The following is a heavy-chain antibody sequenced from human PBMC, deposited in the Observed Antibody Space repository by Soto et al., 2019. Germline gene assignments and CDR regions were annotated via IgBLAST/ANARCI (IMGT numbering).Heavy chain of an antibody. CDR3: VRAGTGYQLDY. CDR2: IRNKPSSYTA. V-gene: IGHV3-72*01. D-gene: IGHD3-9*01. CDR1: GFTFSDHY. Sequence: EVQLVESGGGLVQPGGSLRLSCAASGFTFSDHYMDWVRQASGNGLEWVGRIRNKPSSYTAEYAASVKGRFTISRDDSKNSVYLQMNSLKIEDTALYYCVRAGTGYQLDYWGQGTLVTVSS. J-gene: IGHJ4*02.